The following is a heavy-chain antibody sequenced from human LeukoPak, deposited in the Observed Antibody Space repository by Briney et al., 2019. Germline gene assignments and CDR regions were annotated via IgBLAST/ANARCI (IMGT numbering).Heavy chain of an antibody. CDR3: ARAESTTRLYFDY. V-gene: IGHV1-2*02. Sequence: ASVKVSCKASGYTLTGYYMHWVRQAPGQGLEGMGWINPNSGGTNYAQKFQGRVTMTRDTSISTAYMELSRLRSDDTAVYYCARAESTTRLYFDYWGQGTLVTVSS. CDR1: GYTLTGYY. CDR2: INPNSGGT. J-gene: IGHJ4*02. D-gene: IGHD6-25*01.